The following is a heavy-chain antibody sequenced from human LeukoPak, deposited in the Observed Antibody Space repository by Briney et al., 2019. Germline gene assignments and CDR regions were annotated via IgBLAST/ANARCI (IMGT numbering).Heavy chain of an antibody. J-gene: IGHJ4*02. D-gene: IGHD3-3*01. CDR1: GFTFSSYA. CDR3: AKDRPNYDFWSGYSTAFDY. V-gene: IGHV3-23*01. Sequence: GGSLRLSCAASGFTFSSYAMSWVRQAPGKGLEWVSAISDSGGSTYYADSVKGRFTISRDNSRNTLYLQMNSLRAEDTAVYYCAKDRPNYDFWSGYSTAFDYWGQGTLVTVSS. CDR2: ISDSGGST.